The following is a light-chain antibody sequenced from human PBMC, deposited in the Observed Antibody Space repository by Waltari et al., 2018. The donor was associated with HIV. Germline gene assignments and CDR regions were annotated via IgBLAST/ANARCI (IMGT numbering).Light chain of an antibody. CDR2: SNN. V-gene: IGLV1-44*01. J-gene: IGLJ1*01. CDR1: SSNIGSNT. Sequence: QSVLTQPPSASGTPGQRVTISCSGSSSNIGSNTVNWYQQLPGTAPKLLIYSNNQRPSGVPARFSGSMSGTSASLAISGLQSEDEADYYCAAWDDSLNGYVFGTGTKVTVL. CDR3: AAWDDSLNGYV.